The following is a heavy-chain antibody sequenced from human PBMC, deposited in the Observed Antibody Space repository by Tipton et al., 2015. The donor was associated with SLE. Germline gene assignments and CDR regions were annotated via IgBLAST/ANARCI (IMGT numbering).Heavy chain of an antibody. D-gene: IGHD3-10*01. CDR2: INHSGST. CDR1: GGSFSGYY. V-gene: IGHV4-34*01. CDR3: ARGVVRGVTFDY. Sequence: LRLSCAVYGGSFSGYYWSWIRQPPGKGLEWIGEINHSGSTNYNPSLKSRVTISVDTSKNQFSLKLSSVTAADTAVYYCARGVVRGVTFDYWGQGTLVTVSS. J-gene: IGHJ4*02.